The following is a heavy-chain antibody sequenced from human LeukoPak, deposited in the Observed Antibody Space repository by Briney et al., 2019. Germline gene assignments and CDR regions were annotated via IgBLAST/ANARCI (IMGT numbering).Heavy chain of an antibody. CDR1: GGSISSSNR. CDR3: ARVPGSSSWYNY. CDR2: IYHSGST. V-gene: IGHV4-4*02. Sequence: PSETLSLTCAVSGGSISSSNRWSWVRQPPGKGLEWIGEIYHSGSTNYNPSLKSRVTISVDTSKNQFSLKLSSVTAADTAVYYCARVPGSSSWYNYWGQGTLVTVSS. J-gene: IGHJ4*02. D-gene: IGHD6-13*01.